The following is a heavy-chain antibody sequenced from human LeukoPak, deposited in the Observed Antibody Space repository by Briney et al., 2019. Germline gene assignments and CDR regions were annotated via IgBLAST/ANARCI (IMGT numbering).Heavy chain of an antibody. CDR1: GFTFSRYW. CDR2: INQDGSGE. CDR3: ATGGAGIDY. Sequence: GGSLRLSCAASGFTFSRYWMTWVRQGQGKGLEWVATINQDGSGEYYVDSVKGRFTISRDNAKNSLYLQMNTLRAEDTAIYYCATGGAGIDYWGQGTLVTVSS. D-gene: IGHD6-13*01. V-gene: IGHV3-7*01. J-gene: IGHJ4*02.